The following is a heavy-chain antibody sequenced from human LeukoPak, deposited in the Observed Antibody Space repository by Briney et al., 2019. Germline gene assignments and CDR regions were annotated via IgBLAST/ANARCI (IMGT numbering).Heavy chain of an antibody. J-gene: IGHJ1*01. CDR2: MNPNSGNT. Sequence: ASVKVSCKASGYTFSSYDINWVQQATGQGLEWMGWMNPNSGNTGYAQKFQGRLNMTRNTSISTAYMELSSLRSEDTAVYYCARRVGSGWPVQHWGQGTLVTVSS. CDR3: ARRVGSGWPVQH. V-gene: IGHV1-8*01. CDR1: GYTFSSYD. D-gene: IGHD6-19*01.